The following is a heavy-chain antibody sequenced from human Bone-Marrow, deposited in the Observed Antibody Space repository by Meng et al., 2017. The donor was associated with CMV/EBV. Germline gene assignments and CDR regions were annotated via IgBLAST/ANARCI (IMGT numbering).Heavy chain of an antibody. CDR3: ARAAARKTYYYYGMDV. CDR1: GYSFNDFA. V-gene: IGHV1-18*01. Sequence: ASVKVSCKASGYSFNDFAVNWVRQAPGQGLEWMGWISAHNGNTSYAQKFQGRVTMTTDTSTSTAYVEVRSLTAEDTAVYYCARAAARKTYYYYGMDVWGQGTTVTVSS. CDR2: ISAHNGNT. D-gene: IGHD6-6*01. J-gene: IGHJ6*02.